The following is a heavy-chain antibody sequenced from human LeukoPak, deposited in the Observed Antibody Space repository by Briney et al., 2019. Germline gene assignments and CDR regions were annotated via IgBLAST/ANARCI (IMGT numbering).Heavy chain of an antibody. CDR3: ARGNYDFWSGYSYYFDY. CDR1: GFTFSDYY. CDR2: ISSSGSSI. D-gene: IGHD3-3*01. J-gene: IGHJ4*02. V-gene: IGHV3-11*04. Sequence: GGPLRLSCAASGFTFSDYYMSWIRQAPGKGLEWVSNISSSGSSIYYADSVKGRFTISRDNAKNSLYLQMNSLRAEDTAVYYCARGNYDFWSGYSYYFDYWGQGTLVTVSS.